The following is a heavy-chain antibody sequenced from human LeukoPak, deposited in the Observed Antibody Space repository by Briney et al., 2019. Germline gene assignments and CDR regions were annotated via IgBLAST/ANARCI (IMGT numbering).Heavy chain of an antibody. J-gene: IGHJ4*02. CDR2: IIPILGIA. CDR1: GGTFSSYA. D-gene: IGHD1-26*01. V-gene: IGHV1-69*04. Sequence: SVKVSCKATGGTFSSYAISWVQQAPGQGLEWMGRIIPILGIANYAQKFQGRVTITADKSTSTAYMELSSLRSEDTAVYYCTVGATIVRYWGQGTLVTVSS. CDR3: TVGATIVRY.